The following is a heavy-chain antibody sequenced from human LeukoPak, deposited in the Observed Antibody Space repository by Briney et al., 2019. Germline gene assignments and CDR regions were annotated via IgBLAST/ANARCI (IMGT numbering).Heavy chain of an antibody. V-gene: IGHV3-64D*06. J-gene: IGHJ3*02. Sequence: GGSLRLSCSASGFTFSSYAMHWVRQAPGKGLEYVSAISSNGGSTYYADSVKGRFTISRENSKHTLYLQMSSLRAEDTAVYYCVKERLLWFGELRGLDAFDIWGQGTMVTVSS. D-gene: IGHD3-10*01. CDR3: VKERLLWFGELRGLDAFDI. CDR1: GFTFSSYA. CDR2: ISSNGGST.